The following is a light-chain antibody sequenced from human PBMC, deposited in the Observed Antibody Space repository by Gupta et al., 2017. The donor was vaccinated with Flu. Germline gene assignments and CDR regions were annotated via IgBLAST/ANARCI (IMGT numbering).Light chain of an antibody. J-gene: IGLJ2*01. CDR2: QVS. V-gene: IGLV2-14*01. Sequence: QSALTQPASVSGSPGQSITISCTGSRSDIGDYDYVSWYQQHPGKAPKLIICQVSHRPSGVSNRFSGSKSGNTASLTISGLQTEDEADYDCSSYSSIPTLHVLFGGGTKLTVL. CDR3: SSYSSIPTLHVL. CDR1: RSDIGDYDY.